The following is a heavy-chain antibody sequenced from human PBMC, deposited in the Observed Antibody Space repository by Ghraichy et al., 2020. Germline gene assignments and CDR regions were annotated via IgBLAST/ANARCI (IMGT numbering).Heavy chain of an antibody. V-gene: IGHV3-48*01. D-gene: IGHD1-26*01. CDR2: ISSNGNTI. Sequence: GESLNISCAASGFTFSSFNMNWVRQAPGMGLEWVSYISSNGNTIYYADPVRGRFTISRDNARNSLYLQMNSLRAEDTAVYYCVRSGNCDYWGQGTLVTVSS. CDR1: GFTFSSFN. CDR3: VRSGNCDY. J-gene: IGHJ4*02.